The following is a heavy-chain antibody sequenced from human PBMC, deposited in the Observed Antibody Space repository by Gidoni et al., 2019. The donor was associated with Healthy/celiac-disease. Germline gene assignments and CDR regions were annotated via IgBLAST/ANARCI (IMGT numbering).Heavy chain of an antibody. CDR2: ISSSSSTI. CDR1: GFTFSSYS. V-gene: IGHV3-48*01. Sequence: EVQLVESGGGLVQPGGSLRLSCAASGFTFSSYSMNWVRQAPGKGLEWVSYISSSSSTIYYADSVKGRFTISRDNAKNSLYLQMTSLRAEDTAVYYCARDLHDLLVGYWGQGTLVTVSS. CDR3: ARDLHDLLVGY. J-gene: IGHJ4*02.